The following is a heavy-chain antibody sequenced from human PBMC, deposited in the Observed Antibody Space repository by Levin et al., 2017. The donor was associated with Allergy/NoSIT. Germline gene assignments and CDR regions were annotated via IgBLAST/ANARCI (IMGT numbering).Heavy chain of an antibody. CDR3: ARAPNYYDSSGYYDYGMDV. D-gene: IGHD3-22*01. Sequence: AGGSLRLSCAASGLTFSSYSMNWVRQAPGKGLEWVSSISSSSGYIYYADSVKGRFTIPRDNAKNSLYLQMNSLRVEDTAVYYCARAPNYYDSSGYYDYGMDVWGQGTTVTVSS. V-gene: IGHV3-21*01. J-gene: IGHJ6*02. CDR1: GLTFSSYS. CDR2: ISSSSGYI.